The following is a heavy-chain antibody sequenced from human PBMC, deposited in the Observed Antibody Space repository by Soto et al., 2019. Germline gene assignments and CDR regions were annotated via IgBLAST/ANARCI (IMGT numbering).Heavy chain of an antibody. D-gene: IGHD3-10*02. CDR2: TYYRGSA. J-gene: IGHJ4*02. V-gene: IGHV4-59*01. CDR1: GSSITSYY. Sequence: QGHLQESGPGLVKPSETLSLTCSVSGSSITSYYWSWIRQPPGKGLEWIGYTYYRGSADYNPSLRCRGTILVDTSKNQFSLSLSSVTAADEAFYVGARTDHIAMFFDYWGQGILVTVS. CDR3: ARTDHIAMFFDY.